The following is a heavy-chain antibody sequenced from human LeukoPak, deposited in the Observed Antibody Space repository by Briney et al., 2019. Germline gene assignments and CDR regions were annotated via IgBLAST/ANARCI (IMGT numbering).Heavy chain of an antibody. Sequence: GGSLRLSCAASGFTFRGYAMHWVRQAPGGGRERVASISKDGSNKYYADSVRGGFSISRDNSQNTLYLQMSSLRVEDTAVYYCEARKDNFKDMDVWGQGTTVSVSS. V-gene: IGHV3-30*04. CDR3: EARKDNFKDMDV. CDR2: ISKDGSNK. J-gene: IGHJ6*02. CDR1: GFTFRGYA. D-gene: IGHD1-1*01.